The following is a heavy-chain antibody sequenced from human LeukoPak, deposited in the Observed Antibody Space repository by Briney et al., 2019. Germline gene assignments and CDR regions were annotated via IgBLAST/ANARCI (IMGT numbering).Heavy chain of an antibody. V-gene: IGHV3-23*01. J-gene: IGHJ4*02. Sequence: GGSLRLSCAASGFTFRSYAMNWVRQAPGKGLEWVSAINDAGGSTYYADSVKGRFTISRDNSKNTLYLQINSLRAEDTAVYYCARPPTVTTWVFDYWGQGTLVTVSS. D-gene: IGHD4-17*01. CDR3: ARPPTVTTWVFDY. CDR2: INDAGGST. CDR1: GFTFRSYA.